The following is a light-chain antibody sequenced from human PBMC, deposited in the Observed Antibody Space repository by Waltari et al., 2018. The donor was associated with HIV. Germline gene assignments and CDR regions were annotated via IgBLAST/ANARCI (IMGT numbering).Light chain of an antibody. CDR1: PSLLHSNGYNY. V-gene: IGKV2-28*01. Sequence: DIAMTQSPLSLPVTPGEPASISCRSTPSLLHSNGYNYLDWYLQKPGQSPQLLIYLGSNRASGVSDRFSGSGSGTDFTLKISRVESDDVGLYYCMQALQTPLTFGGGTKVEIK. CDR2: LGS. J-gene: IGKJ4*01. CDR3: MQALQTPLT.